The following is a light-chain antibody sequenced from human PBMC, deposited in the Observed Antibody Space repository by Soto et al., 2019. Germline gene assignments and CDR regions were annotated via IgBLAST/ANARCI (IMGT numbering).Light chain of an antibody. Sequence: DFLVTQSPLSLPVTRGQTASISCRSSQGLVYSDGNTYLNWFHQRPGQSPRRLIYKGSNRDSGVPDRFSGSGSGTDFTLKISRVEAEDVGVYYCMQGKQWPPTFGQGTRLEIK. CDR2: KGS. V-gene: IGKV2-30*01. CDR1: QGLVYSDGNTY. CDR3: MQGKQWPPT. J-gene: IGKJ5*01.